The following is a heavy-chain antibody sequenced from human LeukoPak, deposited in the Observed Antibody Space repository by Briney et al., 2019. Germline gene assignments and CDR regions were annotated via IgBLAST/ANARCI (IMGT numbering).Heavy chain of an antibody. CDR2: ISGSGGST. D-gene: IGHD3-10*01. Sequence: GGSLRLSCAASGFTFSSYAMSWVRQAPGKGLEWVSAISGSGGSTYYADSVKGRFTISRDNSKNALYLQMNSLRAEDTAVYYCATFWGSGSYYYYYMDVWGKGTTVTVSS. CDR3: ATFWGSGSYYYYYMDV. J-gene: IGHJ6*03. V-gene: IGHV3-23*01. CDR1: GFTFSSYA.